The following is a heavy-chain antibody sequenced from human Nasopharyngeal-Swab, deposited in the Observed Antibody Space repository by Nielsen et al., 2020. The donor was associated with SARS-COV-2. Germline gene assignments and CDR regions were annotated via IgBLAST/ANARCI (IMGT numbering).Heavy chain of an antibody. V-gene: IGHV3-7*01. D-gene: IGHD4/OR15-4a*01. CDR1: GFTFASYW. Sequence: GGSLRLSCAASGFTFASYWMSWVRQAPRKGLEWVANIKQDGGEKYCVDSVKGRFTIARDNAKNSVYLQMNSLRVEDTAVYYCAREGYGAYGDHPDHWGQGTLVTVSS. CDR2: IKQDGGEK. CDR3: AREGYGAYGDHPDH. J-gene: IGHJ4*02.